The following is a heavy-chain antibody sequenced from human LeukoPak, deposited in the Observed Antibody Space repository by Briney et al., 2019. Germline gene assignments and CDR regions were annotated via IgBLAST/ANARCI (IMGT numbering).Heavy chain of an antibody. Sequence: ASVEVSGKAAGYTFTTRVIHGVRQAAGQRREWMGLSNTCDGETLYSQKLHGRVTITRDQSANTAYLALDALTSEDTAVYSCATGCSLGPVCYYLDYWGQGTLVTVSS. CDR1: GYTFTTRV. V-gene: IGHV1-3*04. CDR3: ATGCSLGPVCYYLDY. J-gene: IGHJ4*02. CDR2: SNTCDGET. D-gene: IGHD2-21*01.